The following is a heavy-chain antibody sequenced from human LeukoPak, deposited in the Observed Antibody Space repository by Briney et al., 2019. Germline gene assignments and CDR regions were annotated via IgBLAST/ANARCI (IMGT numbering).Heavy chain of an antibody. CDR3: AKGSTYSSGWYCGDY. Sequence: GGSLRLSCAASGFTFSSYEMNWVRQAPGKGLEWVSAISGSGGSTYYADSVKGRFTISRDNSKNTLYLQMNSLRAEDTAVYYCAKGSTYSSGWYCGDYWGQGTLVTVSS. CDR2: ISGSGGST. J-gene: IGHJ4*02. V-gene: IGHV3-23*01. D-gene: IGHD6-19*01. CDR1: GFTFSSYE.